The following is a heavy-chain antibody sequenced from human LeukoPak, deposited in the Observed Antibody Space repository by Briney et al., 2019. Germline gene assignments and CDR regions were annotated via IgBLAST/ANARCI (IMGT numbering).Heavy chain of an antibody. CDR2: IKQDGSGK. CDR3: ARRARALLWFGELDY. V-gene: IGHV3-7*01. CDR1: GFTFSSYW. Sequence: GGSLRLSCAASGFTFSSYWMSWVRQAPGKGLEWVANIKQDGSGKYYVDSVKGRFTISRDNAKNSLYLQMNSLRAEDTAVYYCARRARALLWFGELDYWGQGTLVTVSS. D-gene: IGHD3-10*01. J-gene: IGHJ4*02.